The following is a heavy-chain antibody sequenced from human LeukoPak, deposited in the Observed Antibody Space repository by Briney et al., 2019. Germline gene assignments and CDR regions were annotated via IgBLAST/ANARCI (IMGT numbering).Heavy chain of an antibody. Sequence: GASVKVSCKASGYTFTSYGISWVRQAPGQGLEWMGWISAYNGNTNYAQKLQGRVTMTTDTSTSTAYMELRSLRSDDTAVYYCAREIEVAGWYYFDYWGQGTLVTVSS. D-gene: IGHD6-19*01. CDR1: GYTFTSYG. V-gene: IGHV1-18*01. J-gene: IGHJ4*02. CDR2: ISAYNGNT. CDR3: AREIEVAGWYYFDY.